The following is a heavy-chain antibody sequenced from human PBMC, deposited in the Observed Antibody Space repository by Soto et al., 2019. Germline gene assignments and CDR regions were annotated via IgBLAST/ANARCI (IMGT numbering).Heavy chain of an antibody. CDR3: ARRVPDSWLQSTHGAFDI. Sequence: PGESLKISCKGSGYSFTSYWIAWVRQMPGKGLEWMGRIDPSDSYTNYSPSFQGHVTISADKSISTAYLQWSSLKAPDTAMYYCARRVPDSWLQSTHGAFDIWGQGTMVTVS. D-gene: IGHD3-3*01. CDR1: GYSFTSYW. CDR2: IDPSDSYT. J-gene: IGHJ3*02. V-gene: IGHV5-10-1*01.